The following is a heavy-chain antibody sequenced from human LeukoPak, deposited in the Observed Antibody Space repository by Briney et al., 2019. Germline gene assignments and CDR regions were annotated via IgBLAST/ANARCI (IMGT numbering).Heavy chain of an antibody. CDR1: GGSISSYY. Sequence: SETLSLTCTVSGGSISSYYWSWIRQPPGKGLEWIGNIYDRGSTKYNPSLKSRVTISVDTSKNQFSLGLSSVTAADTAVYYCARGRTFDNRGQGTLVTVSS. CDR3: ARGRTFDN. CDR2: IYDRGST. V-gene: IGHV4-59*01. J-gene: IGHJ4*02.